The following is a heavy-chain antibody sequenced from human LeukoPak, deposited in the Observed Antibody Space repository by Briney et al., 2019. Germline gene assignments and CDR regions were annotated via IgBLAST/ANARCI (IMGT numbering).Heavy chain of an antibody. CDR2: MHSIGGT. CDR3: ARGHDYYSSGRQSWFDP. CDR1: GGSISDYY. V-gene: IGHV4-59*01. Sequence: SETLSLTCTVSGGSISDYYWTWIRQPPEKGLEGIGYMHSIGGTNYNASLKSRVTISVDTSKNQFSLKLSSVTAADTAFYYSARGHDYYSSGRQSWFDPWGQGTLVTVSS. J-gene: IGHJ5*02. D-gene: IGHD3-10*01.